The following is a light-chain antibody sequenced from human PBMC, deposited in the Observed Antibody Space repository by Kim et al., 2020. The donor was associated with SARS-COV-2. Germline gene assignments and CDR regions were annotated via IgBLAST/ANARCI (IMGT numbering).Light chain of an antibody. CDR1: SLRSYY. CDR2: GKN. CDR3: NSRDSNDNVV. Sequence: VAWGQSVRITCQGGSLRSYYATWYQQKPGQAPILVIYGKNNRHSGIPDRFSGSSSGNTASLTITGTQAGDEADYYCNSRDSNDNVVFGGGTQLTVL. J-gene: IGLJ2*01. V-gene: IGLV3-19*01.